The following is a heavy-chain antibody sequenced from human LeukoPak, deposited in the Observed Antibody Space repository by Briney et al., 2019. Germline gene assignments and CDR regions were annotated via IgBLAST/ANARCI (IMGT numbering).Heavy chain of an antibody. Sequence: SVKVSCKASGGTFSSYAISWVRQAPGQGLEWMGGIIPIFGTANYAQKFQGRVTITADESTSTAYMELSSLRSEDTAVYYCARDREYYDSSGYLDYWGQGTLVTVSS. V-gene: IGHV1-69*13. J-gene: IGHJ4*02. D-gene: IGHD3-22*01. CDR2: IIPIFGTA. CDR1: GGTFSSYA. CDR3: ARDREYYDSSGYLDY.